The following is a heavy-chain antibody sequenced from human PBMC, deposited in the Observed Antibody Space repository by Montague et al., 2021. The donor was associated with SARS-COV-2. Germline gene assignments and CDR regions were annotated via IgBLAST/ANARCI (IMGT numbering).Heavy chain of an antibody. CDR1: GGSVSSGSYY. CDR3: AGKVLTVPADY. CDR2: IYYSGSA. V-gene: IGHV4-61*01. D-gene: IGHD4-11*01. J-gene: IGHJ4*02. Sequence: SETLSLTCSVSGGSVSSGSYYWSWIRQPPGKGLECIGYIYYSGSAYYNPYNPSLMSRATISIDTSKNQFSLNLNSVTAADTAVYYCAGKVLTVPADYWGQGTLVTVS.